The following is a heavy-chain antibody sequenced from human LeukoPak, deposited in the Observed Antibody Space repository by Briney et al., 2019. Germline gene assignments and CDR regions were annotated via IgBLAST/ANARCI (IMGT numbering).Heavy chain of an antibody. D-gene: IGHD3-10*02. CDR2: IREDGTEK. Sequence: GGSLRLSCAASGFTFSSYSMNWVRQAPGKGLEWVANIREDGTEKNYVDSVKGRFTISRDNAKTSLYLQMNSLRAEDTAVYYCAELGITMIGGVWGKGTTVTISS. CDR3: AELGITMIGGV. J-gene: IGHJ6*04. V-gene: IGHV3-7*01. CDR1: GFTFSSYS.